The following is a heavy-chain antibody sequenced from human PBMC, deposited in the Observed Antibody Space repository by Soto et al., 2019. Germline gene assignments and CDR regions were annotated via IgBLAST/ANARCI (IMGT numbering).Heavy chain of an antibody. Sequence: GGSLRLSCAASGVPFSNLSMVWVRQTSAKRLEWVAIISADGSNTGYLDSVKGRFSISRDNSRNLLFLQMNSLRPDDTAIYYCASASTPTEYWGQGTQVTVSS. CDR1: GVPFSNLS. CDR3: ASASTPTEY. V-gene: IGHV3-23*03. CDR2: ISADGSNT. D-gene: IGHD4-17*01. J-gene: IGHJ4*02.